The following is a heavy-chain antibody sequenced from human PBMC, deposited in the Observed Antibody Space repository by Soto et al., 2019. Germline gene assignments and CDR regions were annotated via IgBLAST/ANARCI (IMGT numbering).Heavy chain of an antibody. J-gene: IGHJ4*02. D-gene: IGHD3-10*01. CDR1: GFTFSSYA. Sequence: EVQLLESGGGLVQPGGSLRLSCAASGFTFSSYAMSWVRQAPGKGLEWVSGISGSGGMTYYADSVKGRFTISRDNSKNSLYLQVSSLRDEDTAVYYCAKGRREGSFDCWGQGTLVTVSP. CDR3: AKGRREGSFDC. V-gene: IGHV3-23*01. CDR2: ISGSGGMT.